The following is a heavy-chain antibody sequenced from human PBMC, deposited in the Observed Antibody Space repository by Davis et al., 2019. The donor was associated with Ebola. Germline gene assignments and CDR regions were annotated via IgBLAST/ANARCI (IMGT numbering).Heavy chain of an antibody. D-gene: IGHD5-12*01. J-gene: IGHJ6*03. V-gene: IGHV3-23*01. Sequence: GESLKISCATSGFIYSTYAMSWVRQAPGKGLEWVSTISNSGINTYYTDSVKGRFTISRDNSNNTLYLHMNSLRAEDTAVYYCAKDRVATTLYYYYYMDVWGKGTTVTVSS. CDR2: ISNSGINT. CDR3: AKDRVATTLYYYYYMDV. CDR1: GFIYSTYA.